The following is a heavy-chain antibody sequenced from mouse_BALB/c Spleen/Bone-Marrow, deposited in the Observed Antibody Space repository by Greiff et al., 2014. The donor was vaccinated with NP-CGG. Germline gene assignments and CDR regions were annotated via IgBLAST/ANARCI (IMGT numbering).Heavy chain of an antibody. J-gene: IGHJ1*01. V-gene: IGHV14-3*02. CDR1: GFNIKDTY. Sequence: EVQLQQSGAELVKPVASVKLSCTASGFNIKDTYMHWVKQRPEQGLEWIGRIDPANGNTKYDPKFQGKATITADTSSNTAYLQLSSLTSEDTAVYYCASYRYAWYFDAWGAGTTVTVSS. D-gene: IGHD2-14*01. CDR3: ASYRYAWYFDA. CDR2: IDPANGNT.